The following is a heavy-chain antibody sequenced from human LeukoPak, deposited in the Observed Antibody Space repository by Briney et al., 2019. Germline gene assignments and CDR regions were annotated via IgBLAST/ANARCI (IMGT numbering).Heavy chain of an antibody. Sequence: SETLSLTCTVSGGSISSGGYYWSRIRQHPGEGLEWIGYIYYSGSTYYNPSLKSRVTISVDTSKNQFSLKLSSVTAADTAVYYCARGRSDYGGKSTQLDPWGQGTLVTVSS. J-gene: IGHJ5*02. V-gene: IGHV4-31*03. CDR2: IYYSGST. D-gene: IGHD4-23*01. CDR1: GGSISSGGYY. CDR3: ARGRSDYGGKSTQLDP.